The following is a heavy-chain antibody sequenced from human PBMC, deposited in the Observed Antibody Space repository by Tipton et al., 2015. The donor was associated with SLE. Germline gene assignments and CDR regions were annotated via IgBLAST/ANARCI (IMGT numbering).Heavy chain of an antibody. CDR3: AKAVVTATGGDY. Sequence: GSLRLSCAPSGFTFTDYALTWVRQAPGKGLEWVSTIRKSGETTYYADSVKGRFTISRDNSKSTLYLQMNSLRAEDTAVYYCAKAVVTATGGDYWGQGTLVTVSS. CDR1: GFTFTDYA. D-gene: IGHD2-21*02. V-gene: IGHV3-23*01. J-gene: IGHJ4*02. CDR2: IRKSGETT.